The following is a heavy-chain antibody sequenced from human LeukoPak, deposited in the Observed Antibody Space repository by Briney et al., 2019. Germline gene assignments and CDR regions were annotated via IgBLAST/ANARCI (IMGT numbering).Heavy chain of an antibody. J-gene: IGHJ4*02. V-gene: IGHV3-72*01. CDR1: GFTFSDHY. CDR2: TRNKANTYTT. D-gene: IGHD5-12*01. CDR3: ARAAEYSGHDSADY. Sequence: GGSLRLSCAASGFTFSDHYMDWVRQAPGKGLEWVGRTRNKANTYTTEYAASVKDRFTISRDDSKNSLYLQMYSLKTEYSAVDYCARAAEYSGHDSADYWGQGTLVTVSS.